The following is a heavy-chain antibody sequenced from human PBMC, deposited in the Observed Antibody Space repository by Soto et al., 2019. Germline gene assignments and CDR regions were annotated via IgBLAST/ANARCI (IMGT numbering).Heavy chain of an antibody. CDR3: AWGTAPDAFDI. CDR1: GGSISSYY. CDR2: IYYSGST. D-gene: IGHD3-16*01. V-gene: IGHV4-59*01. Sequence: SETLSLTCTVSGGSISSYYWSWIRQPPGKGLEWIGYIYYSGSTNYNPSLKSRVTISVDTSKNQFSLKLSSVTAADTAVYYCAWGTAPDAFDIWGQGTMVTVS. J-gene: IGHJ3*02.